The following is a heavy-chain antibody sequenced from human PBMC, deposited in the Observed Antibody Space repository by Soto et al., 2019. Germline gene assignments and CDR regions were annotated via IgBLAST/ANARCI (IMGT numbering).Heavy chain of an antibody. Sequence: GGSLRLSCAASGFTFSNAWMSWVRQAPGKGLEWVGRIKSKTDGGTTDYAAPVKGRFTISRDDSKKTLYLQMNSLKTEDTAVYYCTREFIAVAGISNYYYVMDVWGQGTTVTVSS. CDR2: IKSKTDGGTT. J-gene: IGHJ6*02. CDR1: GFTFSNAW. V-gene: IGHV3-15*01. CDR3: TREFIAVAGISNYYYVMDV. D-gene: IGHD6-19*01.